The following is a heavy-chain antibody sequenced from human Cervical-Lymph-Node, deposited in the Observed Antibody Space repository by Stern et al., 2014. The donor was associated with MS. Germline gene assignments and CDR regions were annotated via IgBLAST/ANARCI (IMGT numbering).Heavy chain of an antibody. CDR2: IKQDGSER. Sequence: VQLVESGEGLVQPGGSLRISCSTSGFTFSSCWMSWVRQAPGKGLEWVANIKQDGSERYYGDSVKGRFTISRDNAERSLYLQMHSLRGEDTAAYYCVRGSRSWFPLYYFDYWGQGVQVTVSS. J-gene: IGHJ4*02. V-gene: IGHV3-7*04. CDR1: GFTFSSCW. D-gene: IGHD6-13*01. CDR3: VRGSRSWFPLYYFDY.